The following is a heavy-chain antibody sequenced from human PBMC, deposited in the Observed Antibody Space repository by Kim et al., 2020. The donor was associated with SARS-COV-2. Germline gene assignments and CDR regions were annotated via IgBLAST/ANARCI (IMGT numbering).Heavy chain of an antibody. CDR2: ISSSSSYI. CDR3: ARVVDYVISEFDY. CDR1: GFTFSSYS. D-gene: IGHD4-17*01. J-gene: IGHJ4*02. V-gene: IGHV3-21*01. Sequence: GGSLRLSCAASGFTFSSYSMNWVRQAPGKGLEWVSSISSSSSYIYYADSVKGRFTISRDNAKNSLYLQMNSLRAEDTAVYYCARVVDYVISEFDYWGQGTLVTVSS.